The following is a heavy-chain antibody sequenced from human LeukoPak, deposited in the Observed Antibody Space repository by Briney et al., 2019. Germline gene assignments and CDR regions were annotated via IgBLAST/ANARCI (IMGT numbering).Heavy chain of an antibody. D-gene: IGHD3-22*01. CDR1: GGSFSGYY. Sequence: PSETLSLTCAVYGGSFSGYYWSWIRQPPGKGLEWIGEINHSGSTNYNPSLKSRVTISVDTSKNQFSLKLSSVTAADTAVYYCARSGARSGYVSYWGQGTLVTASS. V-gene: IGHV4-34*01. CDR2: INHSGST. CDR3: ARSGARSGYVSY. J-gene: IGHJ4*02.